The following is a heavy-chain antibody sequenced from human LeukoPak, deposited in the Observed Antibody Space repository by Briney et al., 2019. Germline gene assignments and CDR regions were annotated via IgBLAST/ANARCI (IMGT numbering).Heavy chain of an antibody. CDR2: IIPIFGTA. Sequence: SVKVSRKASGGTSSSYAISWVRQAPGQGLEWMGGIIPIFGTANYAQKFQGRVTITADKSTSTAYMELSSLRSEDTAVYYCAREYLYDYVWGSYRWRGFDYWGQGTLVTVSS. CDR1: GGTSSSYA. V-gene: IGHV1-69*06. CDR3: AREYLYDYVWGSYRWRGFDY. J-gene: IGHJ4*02. D-gene: IGHD3-16*02.